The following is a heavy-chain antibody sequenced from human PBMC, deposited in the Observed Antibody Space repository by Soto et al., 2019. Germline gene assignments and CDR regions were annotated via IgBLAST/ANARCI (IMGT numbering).Heavy chain of an antibody. CDR2: ISGSGGST. V-gene: IGHV3-23*01. D-gene: IGHD3-3*01. J-gene: IGHJ4*02. Sequence: GGSLRLSCAASGFTFSSYAMIWVRQAPGKGLEWVSAISGSGGSTYYADSVKGRFTISRDNSKNTLYLQMNSLRAEDTAVYYCAKDSGDFWSGYYQFDYWGQGTLVTVSS. CDR1: GFTFSSYA. CDR3: AKDSGDFWSGYYQFDY.